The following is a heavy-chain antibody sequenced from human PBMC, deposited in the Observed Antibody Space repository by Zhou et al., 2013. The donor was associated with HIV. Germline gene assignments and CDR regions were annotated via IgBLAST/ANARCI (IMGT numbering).Heavy chain of an antibody. D-gene: IGHD2-2*01. Sequence: QVQLVQSGAEVKKPGSSVKVSCKASGGTFNNYAISWLRQAPGQGLEWMGGIIPIFGTANYAQKFQGRVTIIADESTSTAYMELSSLRSEDTAVYYCARGGHRLCSSTSCHNWFDPWGQGTLVTVSS. CDR2: IIPIFGTA. V-gene: IGHV1-69*01. CDR1: GGTFNNYA. J-gene: IGHJ5*02. CDR3: ARGGHRLCSSTSCHNWFDP.